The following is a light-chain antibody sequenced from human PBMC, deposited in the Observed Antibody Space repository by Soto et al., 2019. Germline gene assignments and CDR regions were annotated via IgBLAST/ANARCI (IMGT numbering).Light chain of an antibody. V-gene: IGLV1-44*01. CDR1: SSNIGDNP. J-gene: IGLJ1*01. CDR2: IND. Sequence: QSVLTQPPSASGTTGQRITIFCSGSSSNIGDNPVNWYQQLPGAAPKLLIYINDQRPSGVPDRFSGSKSGTSASLAISGLQPEDEADYYCAAWDDSLNALFGTGTKVTVL. CDR3: AAWDDSLNAL.